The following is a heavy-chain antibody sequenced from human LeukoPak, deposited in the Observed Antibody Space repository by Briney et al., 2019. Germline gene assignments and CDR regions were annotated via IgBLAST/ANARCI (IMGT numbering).Heavy chain of an antibody. CDR1: GFTFCDYG. V-gene: IGHV3-48*02. CDR2: ISSSRRII. J-gene: IGHJ4*02. Sequence: GGTLRLSCTASGFTFCDYGMTRVAQAPGQGLKWFSYISSSRRIIYYAASVKGRFTISSDNGTTSLYLQMNSLRDEDTAVYYCARVEAGIRGGRYHIDYWGQGTLVTVSS. D-gene: IGHD3-10*01. CDR3: ARVEAGIRGGRYHIDY.